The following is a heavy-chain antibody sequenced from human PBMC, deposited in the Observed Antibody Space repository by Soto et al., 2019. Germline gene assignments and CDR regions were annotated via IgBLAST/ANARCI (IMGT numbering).Heavy chain of an antibody. CDR2: ISAYNGNT. D-gene: IGHD6-13*01. CDR1: GYTFTSYG. CDR3: ARDQEYSRSWYRRNWFDP. Sequence: GASVKVSCKASGYTFTSYGISWVRQAPGQGLEWMGWISAYNGNTNYAQKLQGRVTMTTDTSTSTAYMELRSLRSDDTAVYYCARDQEYSRSWYRRNWFDPWGQGPLVTVYS. V-gene: IGHV1-18*01. J-gene: IGHJ5*02.